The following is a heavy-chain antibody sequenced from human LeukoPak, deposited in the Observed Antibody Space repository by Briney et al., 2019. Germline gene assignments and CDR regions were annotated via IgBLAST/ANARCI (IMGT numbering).Heavy chain of an antibody. D-gene: IGHD1-26*01. CDR3: ASLRERSYYARGFDY. J-gene: IGHJ4*02. Sequence: PSETLSLTCTVSGGSISSSSYYWGWIRQPPGKGLEWIGSIYYSGSTYYNPSLKSRVTISVDTSKNQFSLKLMSVTAAGTAVYYCASLRERSYYARGFDYWGQGTLVTVSS. CDR1: GGSISSSSYY. CDR2: IYYSGST. V-gene: IGHV4-39*01.